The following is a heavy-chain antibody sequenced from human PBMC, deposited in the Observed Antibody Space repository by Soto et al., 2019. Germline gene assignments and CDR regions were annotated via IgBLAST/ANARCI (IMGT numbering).Heavy chain of an antibody. Sequence: GGSLRLSCSASGFNFSDSAMHWVRQGPGKGLEYVSAISSTGGSTYYADSVRDRFAISRDTSKNTLYLQMSSLRAGDTAVYYCEKDEGGKKSRFNYFYGMDVWGQGTTVTVSS. CDR3: EKDEGGKKSRFNYFYGMDV. D-gene: IGHD3-16*01. J-gene: IGHJ6*02. CDR2: ISSTGGST. CDR1: GFNFSDSA. V-gene: IGHV3-64D*06.